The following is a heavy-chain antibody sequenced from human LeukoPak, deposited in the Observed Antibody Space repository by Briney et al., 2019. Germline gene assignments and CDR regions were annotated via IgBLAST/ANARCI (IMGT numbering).Heavy chain of an antibody. D-gene: IGHD1-26*01. CDR3: EAHLYSGNLPDY. CDR1: GFTFSSYV. V-gene: IGHV3-23*01. Sequence: GGSLRPSCAVSGFTFSSYVMSWVRQAPGKGLEWVSGINGGGGTYYADYVKGRFTISRDNSKNTLYLQMNSLTADDTAVYYCEAHLYSGNLPDYWGQGTLVTVSS. J-gene: IGHJ4*02. CDR2: INGGGGT.